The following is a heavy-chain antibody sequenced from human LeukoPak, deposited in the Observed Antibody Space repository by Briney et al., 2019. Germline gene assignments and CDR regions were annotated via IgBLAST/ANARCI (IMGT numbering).Heavy chain of an antibody. V-gene: IGHV4-59*08. Sequence: PPETLSLTCTVSGGSIGSDYWTWIRQPPGKGLEYIGCIYYTGGTNYNPPLKSRVTISVDTSKNQFSLKLSSVTAADTAVYFCAKYGNSGWVIDNWSQGTLVTVSS. D-gene: IGHD6-19*01. CDR1: GGSIGSDY. CDR3: AKYGNSGWVIDN. CDR2: IYYTGGT. J-gene: IGHJ4*02.